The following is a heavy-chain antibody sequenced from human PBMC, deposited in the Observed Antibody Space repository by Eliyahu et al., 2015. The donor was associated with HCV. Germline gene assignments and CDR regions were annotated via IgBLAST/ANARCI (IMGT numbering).Heavy chain of an antibody. J-gene: IGHJ5*02. CDR1: GGSISSSSYY. CDR2: IYYSGST. CDR3: ARRTAMGGWFDP. Sequence: QLQLQESGPGLVKPSETLSLTCTXSGGSISSSSYYWGWIRQPPGKGLEWIGSIYYSGSTYYNPSLKSRVTISVDTSKNQFSLKLSSVTAADTAVYYCARRTAMGGWFDPWGQGTLVTVSS. D-gene: IGHD5-18*01. V-gene: IGHV4-39*01.